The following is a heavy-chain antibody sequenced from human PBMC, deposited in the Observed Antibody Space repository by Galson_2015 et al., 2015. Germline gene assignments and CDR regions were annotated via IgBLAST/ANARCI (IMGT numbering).Heavy chain of an antibody. CDR3: ARVGGDIAARTWGYFDY. J-gene: IGHJ4*02. Sequence: SMNLPCAASGFNFSSYAMHWVRKSPGKWLMWAAVISYDVSNNFYADSVKGRFTISRDNSKNTLYLQMNSLRPEDTAVYYCARVGGDIAARTWGYFDYWGQGTLVTVSS. D-gene: IGHD6-6*01. CDR1: GFNFSSYA. CDR2: ISYDVSNN. V-gene: IGHV3-30*14.